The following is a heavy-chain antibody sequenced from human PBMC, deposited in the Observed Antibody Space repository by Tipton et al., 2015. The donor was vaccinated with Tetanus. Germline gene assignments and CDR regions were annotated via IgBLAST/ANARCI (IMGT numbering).Heavy chain of an antibody. Sequence: TLSLTCNVSSGSINSHYWGWVRQPAGKGLEWIGHISNGNPDYTPSLKNRVTLSVDMSKNEFSLKLRSVTAADTGVYYCARGITDGYFRRFDYWGQGIPVAVSP. D-gene: IGHD5-24*01. CDR2: ISNGNP. CDR3: ARGITDGYFRRFDY. J-gene: IGHJ4*02. CDR1: SGSINSHY. V-gene: IGHV4-4*07.